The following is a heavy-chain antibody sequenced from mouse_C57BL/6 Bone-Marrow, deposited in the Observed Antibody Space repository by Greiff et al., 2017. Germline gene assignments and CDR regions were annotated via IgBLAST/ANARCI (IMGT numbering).Heavy chain of an antibody. J-gene: IGHJ1*03. CDR2: IDPTNSNT. D-gene: IGHD2-10*02. Sequence: QVQLQQPGAELVMPGASVKLSCKASGYTFTSYWMHWVKQRTGPGLEWTGEIDPTNSNTNYNQKFQGKSTLTVDKSSSTAYMQLSSLTSEDSAVYYCAREEGYGSADWYFAVWGTGTPVTVSS. V-gene: IGHV1-69*01. CDR1: GYTFTSYW. CDR3: AREEGYGSADWYFAV.